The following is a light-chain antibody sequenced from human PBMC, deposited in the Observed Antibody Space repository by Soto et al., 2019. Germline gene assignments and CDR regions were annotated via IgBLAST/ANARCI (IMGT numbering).Light chain of an antibody. J-gene: IGKJ3*01. CDR2: DAS. CDR3: QHYDNLPSFT. V-gene: IGKV1-33*01. Sequence: DIQMTQSPSSLSASVGDRVTITCQARPDISNYLNWYQQKPGKSPKLLIYDASTLETGVPSRFSGSGSGTDFTFTISSLQPEDIATYYCQHYDNLPSFTFGPGTKVDIK. CDR1: PDISNY.